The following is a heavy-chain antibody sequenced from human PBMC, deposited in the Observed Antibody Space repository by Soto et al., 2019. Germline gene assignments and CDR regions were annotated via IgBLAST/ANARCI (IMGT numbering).Heavy chain of an antibody. J-gene: IGHJ6*02. V-gene: IGHV4-4*02. Sequence: QVQLQESGPGLVKPSGTLSLTCAVSGGSISSSNWWSWVRQPPGKGREWIGVIYHSGSTNYNPSLKSRVTISVDKSKNQFSLKLSSVTAADTAVYYCAKVSGSYYYGMDVWGQGTTVTVSS. CDR2: IYHSGST. CDR3: AKVSGSYYYGMDV. D-gene: IGHD1-26*01. CDR1: GGSISSSNW.